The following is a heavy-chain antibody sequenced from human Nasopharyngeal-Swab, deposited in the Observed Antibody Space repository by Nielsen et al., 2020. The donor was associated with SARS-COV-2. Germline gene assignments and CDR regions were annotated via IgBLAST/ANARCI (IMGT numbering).Heavy chain of an antibody. Sequence: ASVKVSCKASGYTFTSYYMHWVRQAHGQGLEWRGINNPSGGSTSYEQKFQGRVTMTRDTSTSTVYMELSSLRSEDTALYYCSRTPYYDILTGYYRGAGDYYYYYGMDVWGQGTTVTVSS. V-gene: IGHV1-46*01. J-gene: IGHJ6*02. CDR2: NNPSGGST. CDR3: SRTPYYDILTGYYRGAGDYYYYYGMDV. D-gene: IGHD3-9*01. CDR1: GYTFTSYY.